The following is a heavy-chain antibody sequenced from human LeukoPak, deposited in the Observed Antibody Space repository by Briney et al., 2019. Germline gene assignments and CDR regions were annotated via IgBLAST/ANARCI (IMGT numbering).Heavy chain of an antibody. V-gene: IGHV4-39*01. CDR1: GGSIRSSTYY. CDR2: IYYSGST. D-gene: IGHD3-22*01. J-gene: IGHJ3*02. Sequence: TPSETLSLTCTVSGGSIRSSTYYWGWIRQPPGKGLEWIGSIYYSGSTYYNPSLKSRVTISIDTSKNQFSLKLSSVTAADTAVYYCARQHFDGSGYYGAAFDIWGQGTMVTVSS. CDR3: ARQHFDGSGYYGAAFDI.